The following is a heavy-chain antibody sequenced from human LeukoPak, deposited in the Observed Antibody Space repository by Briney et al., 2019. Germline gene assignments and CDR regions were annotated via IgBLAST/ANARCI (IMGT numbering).Heavy chain of an antibody. CDR3: AKDFYYDSSGYSSDY. D-gene: IGHD3-22*01. CDR1: GFTFSSYA. CDR2: ISGSGGST. J-gene: IGHJ4*02. Sequence: GGSLRLSCAASGFTFSSYAMSWVRQAPGKGLEWVSAISGSGGSTYYADSVKGRFTISRDNSKNTPYLQMNSLRAEDTAVYYCAKDFYYDSSGYSSDYWGQGTLVTVSS. V-gene: IGHV3-23*01.